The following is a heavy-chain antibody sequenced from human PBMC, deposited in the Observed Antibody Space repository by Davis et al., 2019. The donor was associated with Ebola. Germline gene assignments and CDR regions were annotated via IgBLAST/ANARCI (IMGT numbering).Heavy chain of an antibody. D-gene: IGHD3-10*01. CDR2: ISWNSGSI. CDR3: AKEHYYGTFRPHY. J-gene: IGHJ4*02. CDR1: GFTFDDYA. Sequence: SLKISCAASGFTFDDYAMHWVRQAPGKGLEWVSGISWNSGSIGYADSVKGRFTISRDNSKSTLYLQLNSLRTEDTAVYYCAKEHYYGTFRPHYWGQGTLVTVSS. V-gene: IGHV3-9*01.